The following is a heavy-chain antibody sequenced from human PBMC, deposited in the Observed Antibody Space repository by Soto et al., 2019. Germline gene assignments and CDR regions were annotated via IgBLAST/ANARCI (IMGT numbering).Heavy chain of an antibody. V-gene: IGHV4-31*03. J-gene: IGHJ4*02. CDR3: ARDPQECSGGSCYFDY. CDR2: IYYSGST. D-gene: IGHD2-15*01. Sequence: SETLSLTCTVSGGAIVSGGYCFSWIGEQPWKGLEWIGYIYYSGSTYYNPSLKSRVTISVDTSKNQFSLKLSSVTAADTAVYYCARDPQECSGGSCYFDYWGQGTLVTVSS. CDR1: GGAIVSGGYC.